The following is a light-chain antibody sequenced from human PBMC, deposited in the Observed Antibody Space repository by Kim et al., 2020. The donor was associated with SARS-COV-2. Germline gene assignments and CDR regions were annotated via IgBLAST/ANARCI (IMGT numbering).Light chain of an antibody. CDR2: EVS. V-gene: IGLV2-18*02. Sequence: QSALTQPPSVSRSPGQSVAISCTGTSSDVGGFNRVSWYQQPPGAAPKLIVYEVSNRPSGVPDRFSGSKSGNTASLTISGLQAGDEANYYCSSPTGIGTWVCGGGTKVTVL. CDR1: SSDVGGFNR. CDR3: SSPTGIGTWV. J-gene: IGLJ3*02.